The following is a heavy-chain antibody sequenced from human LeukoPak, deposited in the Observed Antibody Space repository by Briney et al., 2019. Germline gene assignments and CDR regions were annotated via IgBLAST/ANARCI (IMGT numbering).Heavy chain of an antibody. V-gene: IGHV3-48*01. Sequence: GGSLRLSCAASGFTFSTYSMNWVRQAPGKGLEWVSYISSSSSTIYYADPVKGRFTISRDNAKNSLYLQMNSLRAEDTAVYYCARDSPPDIWGQGTMVTVSS. CDR1: GFTFSTYS. J-gene: IGHJ3*02. CDR3: ARDSPPDI. CDR2: ISSSSSTI.